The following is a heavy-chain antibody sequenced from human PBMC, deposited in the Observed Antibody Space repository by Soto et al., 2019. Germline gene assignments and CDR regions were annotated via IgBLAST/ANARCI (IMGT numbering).Heavy chain of an antibody. J-gene: IGHJ6*03. CDR2: INHSGST. D-gene: IGHD4-17*01. CDR3: ARQGSGRDDYVDYDYYYYMDV. CDR1: GGSFSGYY. V-gene: IGHV4-34*01. Sequence: QVQLQQWGAGLLKPSETLSLTCAVYGGSFSGYYWSWIRQPPGKGLEWIGEINHSGSTNYNPSLKSRVTISVDTSKHQFSLKLSSVTDADTAVYYCARQGSGRDDYVDYDYYYYMDVWGKGTTVTVSS.